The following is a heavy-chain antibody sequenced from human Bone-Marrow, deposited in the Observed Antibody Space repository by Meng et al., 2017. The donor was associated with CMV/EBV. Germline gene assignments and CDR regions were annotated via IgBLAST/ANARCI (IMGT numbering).Heavy chain of an antibody. D-gene: IGHD6-19*01. Sequence: QGQLGQSGGEMKKAGAEVNVSCTTSGFTFSDYYIHWVRQAPGQGLEWMGWVNSKNEATNYARKFQGRVSMTRDTSISTAHMELSRLMSDDTAVYYCVRSSGWSLFDYWGQGTLVTVSS. J-gene: IGHJ4*02. CDR1: GFTFSDYY. CDR3: VRSSGWSLFDY. CDR2: VNSKNEAT. V-gene: IGHV1-2*02.